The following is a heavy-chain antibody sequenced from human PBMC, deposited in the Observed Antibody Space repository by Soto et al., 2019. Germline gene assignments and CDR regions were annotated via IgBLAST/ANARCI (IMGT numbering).Heavy chain of an antibody. CDR3: AKESYYYMDV. CDR2: ISYDGSNK. Sequence: GGSLRLSCAASGFPFSSYGMHWVRQAPGKGLEWVAVISYDGSNKYYADSVKGRFTISRDNSKNTLYLQMNSLRAEDTAVYYCAKESYYYMDVWGKGTTVTVSS. V-gene: IGHV3-30*18. CDR1: GFPFSSYG. J-gene: IGHJ6*03.